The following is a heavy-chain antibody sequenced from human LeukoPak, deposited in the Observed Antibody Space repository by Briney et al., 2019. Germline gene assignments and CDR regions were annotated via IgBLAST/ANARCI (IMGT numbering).Heavy chain of an antibody. CDR3: VGVVVVPAAKGSLHYYYYYMDV. CDR1: GWSFSGYS. V-gene: IGHV4-34*01. CDR2: INHSGGT. J-gene: IGHJ6*03. Sequence: PSESLSLACAVYGWSFSGYSWSWVRQPPGKGLEWVGAINHSGGTNYNPAIKSRVTISVDTSKIQCSLKLSSVTAADTAVYHCVGVVVVPAAKGSLHYYYYYMDVWGKGTTVTVSS. D-gene: IGHD2-2*01.